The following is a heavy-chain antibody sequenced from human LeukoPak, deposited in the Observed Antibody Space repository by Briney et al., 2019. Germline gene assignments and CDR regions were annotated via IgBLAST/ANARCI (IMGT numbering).Heavy chain of an antibody. CDR3: ARDRRPSVYGGLDN. CDR1: GFTFSDHY. V-gene: IGHV3-11*04. CDR2: IGGSGTPI. D-gene: IGHD4/OR15-4a*01. J-gene: IGHJ4*02. Sequence: GGSLRLSCIASGFTFSDHYMSWIRQAPGKGLEWVSYIGGSGTPIYYADSVNGRFTVSRDKAKNSLFLQMDSLRAEDTAVYYCARDRRPSVYGGLDNWGQGTLVTVSS.